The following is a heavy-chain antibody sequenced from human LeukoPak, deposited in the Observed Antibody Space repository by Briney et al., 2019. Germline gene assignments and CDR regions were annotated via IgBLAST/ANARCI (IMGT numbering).Heavy chain of an antibody. Sequence: PGGSLRLSCAASGFTFSSYWMSWVRQAPGKGLEWVANIKQDGSEKYYVDSVKGRFTISRDNAKNSLYLQMNSLRAEDTAVYYCTRRTNLNSSSWWKEAYYFDYWGQGTLVTVSS. J-gene: IGHJ4*02. CDR2: IKQDGSEK. D-gene: IGHD6-13*01. CDR3: TRRTNLNSSSWWKEAYYFDY. V-gene: IGHV3-7*01. CDR1: GFTFSSYW.